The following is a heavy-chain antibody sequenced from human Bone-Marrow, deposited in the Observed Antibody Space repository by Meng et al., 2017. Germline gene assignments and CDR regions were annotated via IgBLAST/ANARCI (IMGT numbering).Heavy chain of an antibody. CDR1: GFNFHEHT. Sequence: GGSLRLSCEASGFNFHEHTMHWVRQAPGKGLEWVAVISWNSGNIVYGDSVKGRFTISRDNAKNSLYLQMNSLGPEDTALYYCARDQFGYSYGYDASDIWGQGTMVTVSS. D-gene: IGHD5-18*01. J-gene: IGHJ3*02. V-gene: IGHV3-9*01. CDR3: ARDQFGYSYGYDASDI. CDR2: ISWNSGNI.